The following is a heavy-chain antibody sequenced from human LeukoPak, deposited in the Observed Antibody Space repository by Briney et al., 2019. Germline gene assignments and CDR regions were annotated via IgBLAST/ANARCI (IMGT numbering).Heavy chain of an antibody. V-gene: IGHV6-1*01. CDR2: TYYRSKWFN. Sequence: SQTRSLTCVLSGDSVSTDNAAWSWIRQSPSRGLEWLGRTYYRSKWFNDYAVSVKSRITINPETSKNQFSLQLNSVTPEDTAVYYCVGNYGDYSYGMDVWGQGTTVTVSS. D-gene: IGHD5-24*01. CDR1: GDSVSTDNAA. J-gene: IGHJ6*02. CDR3: VGNYGDYSYGMDV.